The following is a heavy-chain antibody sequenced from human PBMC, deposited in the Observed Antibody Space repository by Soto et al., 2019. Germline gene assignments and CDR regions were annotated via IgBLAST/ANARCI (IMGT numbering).Heavy chain of an antibody. J-gene: IGHJ4*02. V-gene: IGHV3-33*01. Sequence: QVQLAESGGGVVQPGTSLRLSCAASGFTFSRHGMHWVRQTPGKGLEWMAVILNDASGHWYADSVKGRFTISRDNFENTLYLQMNGLRLEYTAMYYCARDDDYPDNGFDYWGQGTLVSVSS. CDR3: ARDDDYPDNGFDY. D-gene: IGHD4-17*01. CDR2: ILNDASGH. CDR1: GFTFSRHG.